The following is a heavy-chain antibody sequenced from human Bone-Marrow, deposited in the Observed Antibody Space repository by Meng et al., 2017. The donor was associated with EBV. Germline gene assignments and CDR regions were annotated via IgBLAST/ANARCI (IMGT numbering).Heavy chain of an antibody. CDR1: GGSISSYY. V-gene: IGHV4-59*01. J-gene: IGHJ4*02. Sequence: QGQLQESGPGLVKPSETLSLTCTVSGGSISSYYWSWIRQPPGKGLEWIGYIYYSGSTNYNPSLKSRVTISVDTSKNQFSLKLSSVTAADTAVYYCARGGSGSVGAQYWGQGTLVTVSS. D-gene: IGHD1-26*01. CDR2: IYYSGST. CDR3: ARGGSGSVGAQY.